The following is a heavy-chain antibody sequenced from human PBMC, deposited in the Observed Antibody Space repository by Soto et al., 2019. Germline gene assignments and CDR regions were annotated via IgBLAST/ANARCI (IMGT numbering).Heavy chain of an antibody. D-gene: IGHD6-6*01. CDR1: GGTFSSYA. CDR2: IIPIFGTA. J-gene: IGHJ5*02. V-gene: IGHV1-69*06. CDR3: AREHSSPYLFDP. Sequence: QVQLVQSGAEVKKPGSSVKVSCKASGGTFSSYAISWVRQAPGQGLEWMGGIIPIFGTANYAQKFQGRVTITADKSTSSAYMELSNLRSEDTAVYYCAREHSSPYLFDPWGQGTLVTVSS.